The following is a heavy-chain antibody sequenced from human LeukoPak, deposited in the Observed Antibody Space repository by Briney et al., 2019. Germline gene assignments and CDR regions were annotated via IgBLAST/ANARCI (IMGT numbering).Heavy chain of an antibody. Sequence: PSETLSLTCTVSGGSISSYYWSWIRQPPGKGLEWIGYIYYSGSTNYNPSLKSRVTISVDTSKNQFSLKLSSVTAADTAVYYCARDFFGSRGYYGVFDYWGQGTLVTVSS. CDR1: GGSISSYY. D-gene: IGHD3-22*01. CDR3: ARDFFGSRGYYGVFDY. V-gene: IGHV4-59*01. CDR2: IYYSGST. J-gene: IGHJ4*02.